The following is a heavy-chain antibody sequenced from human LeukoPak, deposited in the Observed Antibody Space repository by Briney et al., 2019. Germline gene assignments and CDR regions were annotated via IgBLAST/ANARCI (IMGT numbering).Heavy chain of an antibody. V-gene: IGHV1-69*06. Sequence: ASVKVSCKASGYTFTSYGISWVRQAPGQGLEWMGGIIPIFGTANYAQKFQGRVTITADKSTSTAYMELSSLRSEDTAVYYCAREYAAGTRLYYYYYYMDVWGKGTTVTVSS. CDR1: GYTFTSYG. J-gene: IGHJ6*03. CDR2: IIPIFGTA. D-gene: IGHD1-1*01. CDR3: AREYAAGTRLYYYYYYMDV.